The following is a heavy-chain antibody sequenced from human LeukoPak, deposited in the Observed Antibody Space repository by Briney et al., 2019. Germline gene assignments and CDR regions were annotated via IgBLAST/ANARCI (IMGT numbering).Heavy chain of an antibody. J-gene: IGHJ3*02. D-gene: IGHD1-26*01. CDR2: FDPEDGET. Sequence: ASVKVSCKVSGYTLTELSMHWVRQAPGKGLEWMGGFDPEDGETIYAQKFQGRVTMTEDTSTDTAYMELSSLRSEDTAVYYCATAASGSYYHRDAFDIWGQGTMVTVSS. CDR1: GYTLTELS. CDR3: ATAASGSYYHRDAFDI. V-gene: IGHV1-24*01.